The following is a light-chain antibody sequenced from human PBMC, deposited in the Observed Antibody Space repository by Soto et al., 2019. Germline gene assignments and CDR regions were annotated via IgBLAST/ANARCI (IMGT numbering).Light chain of an antibody. CDR2: GAS. V-gene: IGKV3-15*01. CDR1: QSVSSN. CDR3: QQYNNWPI. Sequence: EIVMTQSPATLSVSPGERATLSCRASQSVSSNLAWYQQKPGQAPRLLIYGASTRATGIPARFSGSGSGTEFTLTISSLQSEDFAVYYCQQYNNWPIFGQGIRLEIK. J-gene: IGKJ5*01.